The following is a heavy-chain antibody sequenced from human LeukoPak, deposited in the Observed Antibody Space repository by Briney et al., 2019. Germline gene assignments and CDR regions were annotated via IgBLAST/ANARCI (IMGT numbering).Heavy chain of an antibody. Sequence: ASVKVSCKASGYTFTSYGISWVRQAPGQGLEWMGWISAYNGNTNYAQKLQGRVTMTTDTSTSSAYMELRSLRSDDTAVYYCASEGGRYFDWLSWYYFDYWGQGTLVTVSS. V-gene: IGHV1-18*01. CDR1: GYTFTSYG. J-gene: IGHJ4*02. CDR2: ISAYNGNT. CDR3: ASEGGRYFDWLSWYYFDY. D-gene: IGHD3-9*01.